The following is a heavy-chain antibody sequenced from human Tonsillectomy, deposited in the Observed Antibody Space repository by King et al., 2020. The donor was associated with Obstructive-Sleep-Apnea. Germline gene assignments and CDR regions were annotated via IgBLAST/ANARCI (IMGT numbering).Heavy chain of an antibody. V-gene: IGHV4-34*01. CDR1: GGSFSGYY. J-gene: IGHJ5*02. CDR3: ARAYLPYYYGPTIWFDP. D-gene: IGHD3-10*01. CDR2: INHSGST. Sequence: VQLQQWGAGLLKPSETLSLTCAVYGGSFSGYYWSWIRQPPGKGLEWIGEINHSGSTNYNPSLKSRVTISVDTSKNQYSLKLSSVTAADTAVYYCARAYLPYYYGPTIWFDPWGQGTLVTVSS.